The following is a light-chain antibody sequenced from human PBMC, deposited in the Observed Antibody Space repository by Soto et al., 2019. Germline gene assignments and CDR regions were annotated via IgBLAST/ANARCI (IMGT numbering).Light chain of an antibody. V-gene: IGLV2-14*01. CDR1: STDVGGYNY. Sequence: QSALTQPAPVSGSPGQSITISCTGSSTDVGGYNYVSWYQQHPGKAPKVMIYEVSNRPSGVSNRFSGSKSGNTASLTISGLQAEDEADYYCSSYTSSSNYVFGNGTKLTVL. CDR2: EVS. CDR3: SSYTSSSNYV. J-gene: IGLJ1*01.